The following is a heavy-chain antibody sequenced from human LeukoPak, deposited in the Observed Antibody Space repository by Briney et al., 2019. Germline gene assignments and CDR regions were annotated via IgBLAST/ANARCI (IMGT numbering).Heavy chain of an antibody. CDR1: GFSFSSYA. Sequence: AGSLRLSCSASGFSFSSYAMHWVRQAPGKGLQYVSSISSKGGPTYYADSVKGRFTISRDNSKNTLYLQMSSLRNEDTAVYYCVKDRAVDYWGQGTLVTVSS. J-gene: IGHJ4*02. CDR3: VKDRAVDY. CDR2: ISSKGGPT. D-gene: IGHD3-10*01. V-gene: IGHV3-64D*06.